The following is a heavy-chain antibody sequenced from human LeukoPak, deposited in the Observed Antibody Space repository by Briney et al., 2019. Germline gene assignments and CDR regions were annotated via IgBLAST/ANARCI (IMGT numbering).Heavy chain of an antibody. CDR3: ARALTTTGIDY. Sequence: SETLSLTCTVAGGSISSYYWSWIRQPPGKGLEWIGYIYYSGSTHYNPSLKSRVTISVDTSKTQFSLKLSSVTAADTAVYYCARALTTTGIDYWGQGTLVTVSS. V-gene: IGHV4-59*01. CDR2: IYYSGST. D-gene: IGHD4/OR15-4a*01. J-gene: IGHJ4*02. CDR1: GGSISSYY.